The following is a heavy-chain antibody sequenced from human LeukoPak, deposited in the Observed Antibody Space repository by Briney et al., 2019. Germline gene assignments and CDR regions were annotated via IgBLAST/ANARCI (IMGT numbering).Heavy chain of an antibody. Sequence: GRSLGLSCAASGFPFNSYDMHWVRQAPGKGLEWVAVISYDGSNKYSADSVKGRFTISRDNSKNTLYLQMNSLRTEDTAVYYCASQPGSGDPGGYWGQGTLVTVSS. CDR1: GFPFNSYD. J-gene: IGHJ4*02. CDR3: ASQPGSGDPGGY. D-gene: IGHD3-10*01. V-gene: IGHV3-30*03. CDR2: ISYDGSNK.